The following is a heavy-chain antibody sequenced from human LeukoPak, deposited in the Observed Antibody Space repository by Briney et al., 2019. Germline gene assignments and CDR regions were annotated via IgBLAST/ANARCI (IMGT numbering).Heavy chain of an antibody. D-gene: IGHD2-8*01. CDR2: ISASGGST. V-gene: IGHV3-23*01. J-gene: IGHJ6*02. CDR1: GFTFSSSA. Sequence: GGSLRLSCAASGFTFSSSAMSWVRQVPGKGLEWVSGISASGGSTSYADSVRGRFTISRDNSKNTLYVQMNSLRDEDTAVYYCAKDMGYFTGMDVWGQGTTVTVSS. CDR3: AKDMGYFTGMDV.